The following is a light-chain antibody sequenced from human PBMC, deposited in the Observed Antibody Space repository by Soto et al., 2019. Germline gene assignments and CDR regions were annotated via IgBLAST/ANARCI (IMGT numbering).Light chain of an antibody. CDR1: QSVSSN. J-gene: IGKJ5*01. CDR3: QQYNNWPPVT. CDR2: GAS. Sequence: EIVMTQSPATLSMSPGERATLSCRASQSVSSNLAWYQQKPGQAPRLLIYGASTRSTGIPARFRGSGSGTEFNLTISSLQSEDFAVYYCQQYNNWPPVTFGQGTRLDIK. V-gene: IGKV3-15*01.